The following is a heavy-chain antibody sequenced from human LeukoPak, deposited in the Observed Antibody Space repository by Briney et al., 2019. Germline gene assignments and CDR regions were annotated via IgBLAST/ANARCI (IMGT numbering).Heavy chain of an antibody. V-gene: IGHV3-7*02. Sequence: GGSLRLSCAASGFTFSNFWMTWVRQAPGKGLEWVANMKQDGSEKYYVDSVKGRFTISRENAKNSLYLQMNSLRAGDTAVYYCARAYGSGTNDAFDIWGQGTMVTVSS. CDR2: MKQDGSEK. D-gene: IGHD3-10*01. CDR1: GFTFSNFW. J-gene: IGHJ3*02. CDR3: ARAYGSGTNDAFDI.